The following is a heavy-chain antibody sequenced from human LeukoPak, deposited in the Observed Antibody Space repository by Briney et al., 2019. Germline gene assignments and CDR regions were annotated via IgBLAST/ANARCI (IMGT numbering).Heavy chain of an antibody. V-gene: IGHV1-46*01. D-gene: IGHD2-15*01. CDR3: AKDLDSSGSSFDY. CDR1: GYTFTSYY. CDR2: INPSGGST. J-gene: IGHJ4*02. Sequence: ASVKVSCKASGYTFTSYYMHWVRQAPGQGLEWMGIINPSGGSTSYAQKFQGRVTMTEDTSTDTAYMELSSLRSEDTAVYYCAKDLDSSGSSFDYWGQGTLVTVSS.